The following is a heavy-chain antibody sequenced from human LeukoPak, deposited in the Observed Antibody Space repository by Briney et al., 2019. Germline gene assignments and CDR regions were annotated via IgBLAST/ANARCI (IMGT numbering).Heavy chain of an antibody. J-gene: IGHJ1*01. D-gene: IGHD2-2*01. CDR3: ARDAPTSAHMPYPAAITDGPEYFQH. CDR2: IIPILGIA. V-gene: IGHV1-69*04. CDR1: GGTFSIYA. Sequence: ASVKVSCKASGGTFSIYAISWVRQAPGQGLEWMGRIIPILGIANYAQKFQGRVTITADKSTSTAYMELSSLRSEDTAVYYCARDAPTSAHMPYPAAITDGPEYFQHWGQGTLVAVSS.